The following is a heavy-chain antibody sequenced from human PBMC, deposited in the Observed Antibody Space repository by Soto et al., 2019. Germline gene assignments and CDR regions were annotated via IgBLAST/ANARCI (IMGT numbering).Heavy chain of an antibody. CDR2: ISSSGGTT. D-gene: IGHD2-21*01. V-gene: IGHV3-23*01. CDR1: GFTFSEYA. Sequence: EVQLLESGGGLVQPGGSLRLSCAASGFTFSEYAMSWVRQAPGKGLEWASSISSSGGTTSYTDAVKGRFTISRDNSQNTLFLEMNGVRAEDTAIYYCTKEPKESIGPDYGGLGTLVTVSP. CDR3: TKEPKESIGPDY. J-gene: IGHJ4*02.